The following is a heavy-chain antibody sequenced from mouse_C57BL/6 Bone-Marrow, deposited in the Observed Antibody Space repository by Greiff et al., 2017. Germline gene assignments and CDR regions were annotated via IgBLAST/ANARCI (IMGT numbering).Heavy chain of an antibody. J-gene: IGHJ2*01. D-gene: IGHD4-1*01. Sequence: EVKLVESGGGLVKPGGSLKLSCAASGFTFSSYAMSWVRQTPEKRLEWVATISDGGSYTYYPDNVKGRFTISRDNAKNNLYLQMSHLKSEDTAMYYCARYKLGRVDYWGQGTTLTVSS. V-gene: IGHV5-4*03. CDR3: ARYKLGRVDY. CDR2: ISDGGSYT. CDR1: GFTFSSYA.